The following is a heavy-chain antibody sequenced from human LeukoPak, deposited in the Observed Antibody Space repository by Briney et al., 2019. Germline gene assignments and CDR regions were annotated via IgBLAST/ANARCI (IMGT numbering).Heavy chain of an antibody. V-gene: IGHV4-61*09. Sequence: SETLSLTCTVSCGSISSGSYYWSWIRQPAGKGLEWIGHIYTSGRTNYDPSLKSRVPFSVEPSKNQSSLKLSSVSAADTAVYYCARAQGYGGNFDYWGQGTLVTVSS. D-gene: IGHD4-23*01. J-gene: IGHJ4*02. CDR2: IYTSGRT. CDR3: ARAQGYGGNFDY. CDR1: CGSISSGSYY.